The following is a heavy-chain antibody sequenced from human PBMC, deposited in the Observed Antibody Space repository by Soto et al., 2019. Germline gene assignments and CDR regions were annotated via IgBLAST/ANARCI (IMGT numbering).Heavy chain of an antibody. CDR3: AKDRKYCSGSSCFSPVPC. V-gene: IGHV6-1*01. CDR1: GDSVSSDSAA. Sequence: QVQLQQSGPGLVEPSQTLSLTCAISGDSVSSDSAAWNWIRQSPSRGLEWRGRTYHRSKWYADYALSVRGRIIISPDTSNNQLSLQLSSVTPEDPAVYYCAKDRKYCSGSSCFSPVPCWGQGTLVIVSS. D-gene: IGHD2-15*01. J-gene: IGHJ4*02. CDR2: TYHRSKWYA.